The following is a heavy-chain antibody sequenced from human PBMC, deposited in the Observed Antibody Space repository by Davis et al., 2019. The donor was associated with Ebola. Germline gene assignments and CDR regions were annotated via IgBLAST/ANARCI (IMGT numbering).Heavy chain of an antibody. V-gene: IGHV1-18*01. Sequence: AASVKVSCQASGYTFTSYGISWVRQAPGQGLEWMGWISAYNGNTNYAQKLQGRVTMTTDTSTRTAYMELRSLRSDDTAVYYWARGVITFGGVIGIYGMDVWGKGTTVTVSS. D-gene: IGHD3-16*01. CDR3: ARGVITFGGVIGIYGMDV. CDR2: ISAYNGNT. CDR1: GYTFTSYG. J-gene: IGHJ6*04.